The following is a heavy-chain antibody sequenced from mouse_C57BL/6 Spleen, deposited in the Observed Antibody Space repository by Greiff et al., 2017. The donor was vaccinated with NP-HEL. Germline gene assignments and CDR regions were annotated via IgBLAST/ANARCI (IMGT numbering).Heavy chain of an antibody. CDR2: INPSNGGT. CDR1: GYTFTSYW. CDR3: ARIRITTVVATNYFDY. J-gene: IGHJ2*01. V-gene: IGHV1-53*01. Sequence: QVQLQQPGTELVKPGASVKLSCKASGYTFTSYWMHWVKQRPGQGLEWIGNINPSNGGTNYNEKFKSKATLTVDKSSSTAYMQLSSLTSEDSAVYYCARIRITTVVATNYFDYWGQGTTLTVSS. D-gene: IGHD1-1*01.